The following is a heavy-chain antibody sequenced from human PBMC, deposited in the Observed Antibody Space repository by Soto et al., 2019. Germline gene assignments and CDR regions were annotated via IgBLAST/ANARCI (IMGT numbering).Heavy chain of an antibody. V-gene: IGHV4-31*03. CDR2: IYYSGST. J-gene: IGHJ6*03. CDR1: GGSISSGGYY. D-gene: IGHD5-12*01. Sequence: QVQLQESGPGLVKPSQTLSLTCTVSGGSISSGGYYWSWIRQHPGKGLEWIGYIYYSGSTYYNPSLKSRVTMSVDTSENQFSLMLSSVTAAATAVYYCARKDRGYGAYMDVWGKGTTVTVSS. CDR3: ARKDRGYGAYMDV.